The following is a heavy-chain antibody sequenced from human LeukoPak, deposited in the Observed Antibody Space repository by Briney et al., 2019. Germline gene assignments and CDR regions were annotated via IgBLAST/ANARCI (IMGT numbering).Heavy chain of an antibody. CDR2: IIPILGIA. D-gene: IGHD4-11*01. J-gene: IGHJ6*03. Sequence: GASVKVSCKASGGTFSSYAISWVRQAPGQGLEWMGRIIPILGIANYAQKFQGRVTMTTDTSTSTAYMELRSLRSDDTAVYYCAREVLLRPTNTPDYSNFSYYYYMDVWGKGTTVTVSS. CDR3: AREVLLRPTNTPDYSNFSYYYYMDV. CDR1: GGTFSSYA. V-gene: IGHV1-69*04.